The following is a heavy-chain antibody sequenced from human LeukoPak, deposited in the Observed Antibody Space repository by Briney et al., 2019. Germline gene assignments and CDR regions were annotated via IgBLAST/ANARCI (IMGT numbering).Heavy chain of an antibody. CDR2: IYHSGST. D-gene: IGHD2-21*01. J-gene: IGHJ4*02. CDR1: GYSISSGYY. V-gene: IGHV4-38-2*01. CDR3: ARHIRVTYYFDY. Sequence: SETLSLTCAVSGYSISSGYYWGWIRQPPGKGLEWIGSIYHSGSTYYNPSLKSRVTISVDTSKNQFSLKLSSVTAADTAVYYCARHIRVTYYFDYWGQGTLVTVSS.